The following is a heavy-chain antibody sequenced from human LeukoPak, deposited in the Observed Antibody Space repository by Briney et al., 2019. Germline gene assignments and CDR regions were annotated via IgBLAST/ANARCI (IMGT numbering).Heavy chain of an antibody. Sequence: GRSLRLSCAASGFTFSSYAMHWVRQAPGKGLEWVAIISYDGSNKFYADSVKGRFTISRDNSKNTLFLQMDSLRAEDTAVYYCARDQSDYAGYYFDYWGQGTLVTVSS. CDR1: GFTFSSYA. V-gene: IGHV3-30*03. CDR3: ARDQSDYAGYYFDY. CDR2: ISYDGSNK. J-gene: IGHJ4*02. D-gene: IGHD4-17*01.